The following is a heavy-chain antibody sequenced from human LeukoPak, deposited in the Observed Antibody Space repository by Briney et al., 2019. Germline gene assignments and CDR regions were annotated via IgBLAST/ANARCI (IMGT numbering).Heavy chain of an antibody. CDR2: ISTSSSYI. V-gene: IGHV3-21*01. CDR3: ARGAPYTYDSSGYYETDY. Sequence: GGSLRLSCAASGFTFSSYWMSWVRQAPGKGLEWVSSISTSSSYIYYADSVKGRFTISRDNAKNSLYLQMNSLRAEDTAVYYCARGAPYTYDSSGYYETDYWGQGTLVTVSS. J-gene: IGHJ4*02. D-gene: IGHD3-22*01. CDR1: GFTFSSYW.